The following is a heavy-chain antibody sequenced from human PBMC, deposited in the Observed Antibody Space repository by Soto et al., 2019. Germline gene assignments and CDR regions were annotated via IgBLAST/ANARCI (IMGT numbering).Heavy chain of an antibody. CDR1: VGSSNSAGHS. J-gene: IGHJ4*02. CDR3: ARARYYDWCFDV. CDR2: SYHGGSS. Sequence: TLSVTCTVPVGSSNSAGHSWGWLRQSPGKGLEWIGYSYHGGSSYYNPSLQSRVTISVDRSKAQFYLTLTSVTAADTAVYFCARARYYDWCFDVWGLGTPVTVSS. V-gene: IGHV4-30-2*06. D-gene: IGHD3-9*01.